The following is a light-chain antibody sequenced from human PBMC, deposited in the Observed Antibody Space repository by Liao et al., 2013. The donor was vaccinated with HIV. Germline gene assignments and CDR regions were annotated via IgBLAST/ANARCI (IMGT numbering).Light chain of an antibody. CDR2: ENY. CDR3: QAWETRSLVV. V-gene: IGLV3-1*01. CDR1: KVQQTN. J-gene: IGLJ2*01. Sequence: SQDLTQPSSVSVSPGQTASITCAGDKVQQTNVCWYQLKPGQSPEVVMYENYKRPSGIPERFSGSKSGNTATLTIRGTQAMDEADYYCQAWETRSLVVFGRRDQADRP.